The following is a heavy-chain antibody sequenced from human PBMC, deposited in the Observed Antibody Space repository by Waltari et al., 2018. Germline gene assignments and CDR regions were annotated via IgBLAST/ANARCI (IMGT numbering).Heavy chain of an antibody. V-gene: IGHV1-2*02. CDR1: VYRFTDYP. CDR2: INPKNGDT. CDR3: ARDPGPIVGAPDY. D-gene: IGHD1-26*01. J-gene: IGHJ4*02. Sequence: QVQLVQSGTEVKKPGASVTVSCQASVYRFTDYPLHWVRQTPGQGLEWLGWINPKNGDTSYAQNFLGRVTMTRDTSINTVYMDLSGLRSDDTAVFYCARDPGPIVGAPDYWGQGTLVTVSS.